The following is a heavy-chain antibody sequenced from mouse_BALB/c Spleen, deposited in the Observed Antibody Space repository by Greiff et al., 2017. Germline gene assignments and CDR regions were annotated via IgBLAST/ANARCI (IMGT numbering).Heavy chain of an antibody. CDR3: ARNGYGHVRFAY. Sequence: QVQLQQSGPGLVQPSQSLSITCTVSGFSLTSYGVHWVRQSPGKGLEWLGVIWSGGSTDYNAAFISRLSISKDNSKSQVFFKMNSLQANDTAIYYCARNGYGHVRFAYWGQGTLVTVSA. CDR2: IWSGGST. D-gene: IGHD1-2*01. V-gene: IGHV2-2*02. J-gene: IGHJ3*01. CDR1: GFSLTSYG.